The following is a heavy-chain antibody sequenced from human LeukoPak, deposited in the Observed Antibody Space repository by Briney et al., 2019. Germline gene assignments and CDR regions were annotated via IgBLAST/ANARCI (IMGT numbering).Heavy chain of an antibody. CDR3: AKLYYISSGCYYDH. D-gene: IGHD2-2*01. CDR1: GFTFSSSG. CDR2: ISGSGGST. V-gene: IGHV3-23*01. J-gene: IGHJ5*02. Sequence: PGGSLRLSCAASGFTFSSSGMSWVRQAPGKGLEWVSAISGSGGSTYYADSVKGRFTISRDNSKNTLSLQMNSLRAEDTAVYYCAKLYYISSGCYYDHWGQGALVTVSS.